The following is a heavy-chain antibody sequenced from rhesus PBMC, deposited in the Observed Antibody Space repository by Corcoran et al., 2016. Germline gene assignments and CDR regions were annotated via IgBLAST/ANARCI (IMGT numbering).Heavy chain of an antibody. CDR1: GFTFRDYW. V-gene: IGHV3-37*01. J-gene: IGHJ4*01. CDR3: ARDAAAAYVCDY. Sequence: EVQLVESGGGLVQPGGSLRFSCVASGFTFRDYWMAWVRQATGKGLEWVSSSSQPSCSNTYYLGPVKGRFTITRDNAKNTLYLQMNSLRAEDAAVYYCARDAAAAYVCDYGGQGVLVTVSS. CDR2: SSQPSCSNT. D-gene: IGHD6-31*01.